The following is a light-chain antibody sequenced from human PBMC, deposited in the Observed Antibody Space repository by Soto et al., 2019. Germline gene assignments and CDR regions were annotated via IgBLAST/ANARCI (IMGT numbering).Light chain of an antibody. J-gene: IGKJ5*01. V-gene: IGKV3-11*01. CDR1: QSVSSY. CDR2: DAS. CDR3: QQRSNWPPVT. Sequence: EIVLTQSPATLSLSPGERATLSCRASQSVSSYLAWYQQKPGQAPRLLIYDASNRATGIPARFSGSGSGTDFTLTISSLEPEDFAVYYCQQRSNWPPVTFGQGTR.